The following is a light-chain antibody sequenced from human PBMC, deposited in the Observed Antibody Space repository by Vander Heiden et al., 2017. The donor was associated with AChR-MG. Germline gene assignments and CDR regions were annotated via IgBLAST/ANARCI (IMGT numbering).Light chain of an antibody. CDR1: QSLLHSDGKTY. CDR3: MQSMHLPIT. Sequence: LTPGQAASISCKSSQSLLHSDGKTYLYWYLQKAGQPPQLLIYEVSNRFSGVPERFTGSGSGTDFTLKIDRMEAEDVGVYYCMQSMHLPITFGQGTRVDIK. J-gene: IGKJ5*01. CDR2: EVS. V-gene: IGKV2D-29*01.